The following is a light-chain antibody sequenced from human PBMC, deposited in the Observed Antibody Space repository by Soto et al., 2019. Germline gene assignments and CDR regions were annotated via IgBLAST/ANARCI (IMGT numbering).Light chain of an antibody. V-gene: IGKV1-39*01. Sequence: DIQMTQSPSSLSASVGDRVTITCRASQSISSYLNWYQQKPGKAPKLLIYAASSLKSGVPSRFSGSGSGTDFTLTISSLQPEDFATYYCQQRYSTVRTFGQGTKVEIK. CDR2: AAS. CDR3: QQRYSTVRT. J-gene: IGKJ1*01. CDR1: QSISSY.